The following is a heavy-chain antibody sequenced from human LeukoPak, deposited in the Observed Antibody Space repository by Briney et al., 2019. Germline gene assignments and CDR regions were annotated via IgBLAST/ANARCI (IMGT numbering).Heavy chain of an antibody. D-gene: IGHD6-13*01. Sequence: PGGSLRLSCAASGFTFDDYAMHWVRQAPGKGLEWVSGISWNSGSIGYADSVRGRFTISRDNAKNSLYLQMNSLRAEDTAVYYCARGGIAAAQSWGQGTLVTVSS. J-gene: IGHJ4*02. V-gene: IGHV3-9*01. CDR2: ISWNSGSI. CDR1: GFTFDDYA. CDR3: ARGGIAAAQS.